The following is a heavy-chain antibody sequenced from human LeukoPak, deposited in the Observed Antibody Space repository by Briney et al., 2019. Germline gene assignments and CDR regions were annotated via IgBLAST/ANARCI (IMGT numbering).Heavy chain of an antibody. CDR1: GFDLGHYE. CDR2: ISVRAATI. Sequence: GGSLRLSCAASGFDLGHYEVNWVRQAPGKGLEWIAHISVRAATIYYGDSVVGRFTISRDDAKNSLFLQMNSLRAEDTAVYYCAKAPYDISGYYSQWGQGTLVTVSS. CDR3: AKAPYDISGYYSQ. V-gene: IGHV3-48*03. D-gene: IGHD3-22*01. J-gene: IGHJ4*02.